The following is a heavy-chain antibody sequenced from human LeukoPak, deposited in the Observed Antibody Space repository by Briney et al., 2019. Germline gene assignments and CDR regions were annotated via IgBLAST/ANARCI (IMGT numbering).Heavy chain of an antibody. CDR3: ARAPVPGWSGYSSHAC. Sequence: GGSLRLSCEASGFTFSSYEVKWVRQAPGKGLEWLLYISSSGSIIYYADSVKGRFTISRDNAKNSLYLQMNSLRAEDTAVYYCARAPVPGWSGYSSHACWGQGTLVTVSS. D-gene: IGHD3-3*01. J-gene: IGHJ4*02. CDR1: GFTFSSYE. V-gene: IGHV3-48*03. CDR2: ISSSGSII.